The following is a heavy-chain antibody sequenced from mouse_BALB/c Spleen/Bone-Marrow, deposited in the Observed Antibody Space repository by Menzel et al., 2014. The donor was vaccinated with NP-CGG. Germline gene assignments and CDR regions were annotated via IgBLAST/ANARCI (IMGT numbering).Heavy chain of an antibody. V-gene: IGHV2-2*01. J-gene: IGHJ4*01. CDR3: ARNGHYYAMDY. Sequence: VQVVESGPGLLQPSQSLSITCTVSGFSLTSDGVHWVRQSPSKGLEWLGVIWSGGSTDYNEAFISRLNISKDNSKSQVFFKMNSLQADDSAIYYCARNGHYYAMDYLGQGTSVTVSS. CDR2: IWSGGST. CDR1: GFSLTSDG.